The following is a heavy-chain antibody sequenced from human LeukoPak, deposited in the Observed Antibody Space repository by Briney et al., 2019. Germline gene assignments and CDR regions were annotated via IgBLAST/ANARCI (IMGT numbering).Heavy chain of an antibody. J-gene: IGHJ3*02. Sequence: SETLSLTCTVSGGSISSYYWSWIRQPPGKGLEWIGYIYYSGSTNYNPSLKSRVTISVDTSKNQFSLKLSSVTAADTAVYYCSTIFLARAFDTSGHGTMVTGSS. CDR3: STIFLARAFDT. CDR2: IYYSGST. D-gene: IGHD3-3*01. CDR1: GGSISSYY. V-gene: IGHV4-59*01.